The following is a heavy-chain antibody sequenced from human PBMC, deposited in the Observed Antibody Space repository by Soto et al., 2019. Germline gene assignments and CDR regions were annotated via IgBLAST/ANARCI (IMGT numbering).Heavy chain of an antibody. V-gene: IGHV4-31*03. J-gene: IGHJ5*02. CDR2: IYYSGST. CDR3: ASLYYLGPYQLLFSPHWFDP. D-gene: IGHD2-2*01. CDR1: GGSISSGGYY. Sequence: QVQLQESGPGLVKPSQTLSLTCTVSGGSISSGGYYWSWIRQHPGKGLEWIGYIYYSGSTYYNPSLKSRVTISVDTSKNQFSLKLSSVTAADTAVYYCASLYYLGPYQLLFSPHWFDPWGQGTLVTVSS.